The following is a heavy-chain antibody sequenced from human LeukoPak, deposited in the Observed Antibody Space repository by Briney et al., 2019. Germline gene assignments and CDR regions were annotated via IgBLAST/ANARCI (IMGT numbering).Heavy chain of an antibody. CDR3: ARDPGIAVAGTFDY. Sequence: GGSLRLSCAASGFIFSSYSMNWVRQAPGKGLEWVSSISSSSSYIYYADSVKGRFTISRDNAKNSLYLQMNSLRAEDTAVYYCARDPGIAVAGTFDYWGQGTLVTVSS. V-gene: IGHV3-21*01. CDR2: ISSSSSYI. J-gene: IGHJ4*02. CDR1: GFIFSSYS. D-gene: IGHD6-19*01.